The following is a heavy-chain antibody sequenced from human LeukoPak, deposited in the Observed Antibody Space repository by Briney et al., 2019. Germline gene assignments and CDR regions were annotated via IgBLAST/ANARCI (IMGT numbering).Heavy chain of an antibody. V-gene: IGHV4-59*01. D-gene: IGHD3-22*01. CDR3: ARSSGYYFFDY. J-gene: IGHJ4*02. Sequence: PSETLSLTCTVSGGSISSYYWSWIRQPPGKGLEWIGYIYYSGSTNYNPSLKSRVTISVDTSKNPFSLKLSSVTAADTAVYYCARSSGYYFFDYWGQGTLVTVSS. CDR2: IYYSGST. CDR1: GGSISSYY.